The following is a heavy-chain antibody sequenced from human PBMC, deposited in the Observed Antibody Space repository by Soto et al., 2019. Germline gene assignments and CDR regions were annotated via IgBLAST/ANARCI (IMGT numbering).Heavy chain of an antibody. V-gene: IGHV4-59*08. CDR1: GGSISSYY. CDR3: ARSYYYYDSSGYYRYFDY. D-gene: IGHD3-22*01. Sequence: SETLSLTCTVSGGSISSYYWSWIRQPPGKGLEWIGYVYSSGSTNYNPPLKSRVTISVDTSRNQFSLELNSVTAADTAVYYCARSYYYYDSSGYYRYFDYWGQGALVTVSS. CDR2: VYSSGST. J-gene: IGHJ4*02.